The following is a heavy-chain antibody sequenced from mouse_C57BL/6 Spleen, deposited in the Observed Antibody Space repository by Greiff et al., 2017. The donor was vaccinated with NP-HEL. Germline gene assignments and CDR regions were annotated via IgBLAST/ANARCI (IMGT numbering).Heavy chain of an antibody. V-gene: IGHV5-4*01. CDR1: GFTFSSYA. CDR3: AREDSSGYVNYFDY. J-gene: IGHJ2*01. Sequence: LVESGGGLVKPGGSLKLSCAASGFTFSSYAMSWVRQTPEKRLEWVATISDGGSYTYYPDNVKGRFTISRDNAKNNLYLQMSHLKSEDTAMYYCAREDSSGYVNYFDYWGQGTTLTVSS. D-gene: IGHD3-2*02. CDR2: ISDGGSYT.